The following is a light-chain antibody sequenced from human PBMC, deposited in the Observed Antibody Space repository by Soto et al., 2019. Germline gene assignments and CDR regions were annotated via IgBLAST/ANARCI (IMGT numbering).Light chain of an antibody. CDR3: QQFGRSLIT. CDR2: DAS. CDR1: QSIGSY. Sequence: EIVLTQSAATLSLSPGERATLSCGASQSIGSYLAWYQQKPGLAPRLLIYDASTRATGIPDRFSGSGSGTDFTLTISRLEPEDFAVYYCQQFGRSLITFGQGTRLEIK. V-gene: IGKV3D-20*01. J-gene: IGKJ5*01.